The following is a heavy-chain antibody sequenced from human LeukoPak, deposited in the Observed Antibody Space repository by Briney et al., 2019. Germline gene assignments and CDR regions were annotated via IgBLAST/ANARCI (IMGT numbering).Heavy chain of an antibody. CDR3: AGDSDLQPRNGFHM. V-gene: IGHV3-23*01. Sequence: GGSLRLSCAVSGFTLRNYAMSWVRQAPGKGLEWVSILSGDGARTYYADSVKGRFTISRDLSKNTLYLQMNSLKPEDTAIYYCAGDSDLQPRNGFHMWGQGTVATVSS. D-gene: IGHD1-14*01. J-gene: IGHJ3*02. CDR1: GFTLRNYA. CDR2: LSGDGART.